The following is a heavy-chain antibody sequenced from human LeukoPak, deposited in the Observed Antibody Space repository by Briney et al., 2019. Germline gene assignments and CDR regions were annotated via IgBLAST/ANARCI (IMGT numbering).Heavy chain of an antibody. J-gene: IGHJ4*02. Sequence: SSETLSLTCTVSGGSISSSSYYLGWIRQPPGKALEWMGSIYYSGSTYYNPSLKSRVTISVDTPQSPFSLKLSSVTAAHTAVYYSAARATQWLVLLSVYWGQGTLVTVSS. CDR1: GGSISSSSYY. D-gene: IGHD6-19*01. V-gene: IGHV4-39*02. CDR3: AARATQWLVLLSVY. CDR2: IYYSGST.